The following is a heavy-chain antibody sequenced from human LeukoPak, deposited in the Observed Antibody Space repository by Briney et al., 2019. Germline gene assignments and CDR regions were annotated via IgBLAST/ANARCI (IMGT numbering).Heavy chain of an antibody. J-gene: IGHJ3*02. Sequence: PSQTLSLTCAVSGGSISSGGYSWSWIRQPPGKGLEWIGYIYHSGSTYYNPSLKSRVTISVDRSKNQFSLKLSSVTAADTAVYYCAKGRRDGYNSGPRGDIWGQGTMVTVSS. CDR3: AKGRRDGYNSGPRGDI. CDR1: GGSISSGGYS. CDR2: IYHSGST. V-gene: IGHV4-30-2*01. D-gene: IGHD5-24*01.